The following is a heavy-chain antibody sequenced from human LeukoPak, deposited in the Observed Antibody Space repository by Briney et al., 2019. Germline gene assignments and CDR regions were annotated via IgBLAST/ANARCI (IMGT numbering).Heavy chain of an antibody. CDR1: GYTFTGYY. Sequence: ASVKVSCKASGYTFTGYYMHWVRQAPGQELEWMGWINSNSGGVHYAQNFQGRVTMTRDTSISTAYMDLTRLRYDDTAVYFCARYSAAPYDAFDIWGQGTMVTVSS. J-gene: IGHJ3*02. CDR3: ARYSAAPYDAFDI. D-gene: IGHD2-2*01. V-gene: IGHV1-2*02. CDR2: INSNSGGV.